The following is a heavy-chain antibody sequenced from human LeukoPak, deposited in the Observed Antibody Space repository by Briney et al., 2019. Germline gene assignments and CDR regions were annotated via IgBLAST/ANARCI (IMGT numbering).Heavy chain of an antibody. Sequence: ASVKVSYMASGYTFTSYDMHWVRQAPGQGLEWMGIINPSGGSTSYAQKFQGRVTMTRDMSTSTVYMELSSLRSEDTAVYYCARDLLGDGSGSYAADNWFDPWGQGTLVTVSS. J-gene: IGHJ5*02. V-gene: IGHV1-46*01. CDR2: INPSGGST. CDR3: ARDLLGDGSGSYAADNWFDP. D-gene: IGHD3-10*01. CDR1: GYTFTSYD.